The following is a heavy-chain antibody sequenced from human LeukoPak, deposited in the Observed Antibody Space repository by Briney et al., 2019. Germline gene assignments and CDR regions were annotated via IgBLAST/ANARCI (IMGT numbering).Heavy chain of an antibody. J-gene: IGHJ6*02. CDR3: ARVHYVSGTYAFYYGMDA. V-gene: IGHV1-2*02. CDR2: INPNSGGT. Sequence: GASVKVSCKASEYTFSVYHIHWVRLAPGQGLEWMGWINPNSGGTDYAQRFQGRVTMTRDTSISTAYMEMSSLRSDDTAVYFCARVHYVSGTYAFYYGMDAWGQGTTVTVSS. D-gene: IGHD3-10*01. CDR1: EYTFSVYH.